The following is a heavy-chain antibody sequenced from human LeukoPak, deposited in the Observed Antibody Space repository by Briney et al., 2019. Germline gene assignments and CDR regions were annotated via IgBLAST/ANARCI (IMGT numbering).Heavy chain of an antibody. Sequence: PSETLSLTCTVSGGSISSNSYYWGWIRQPPGKGLEWLGSIHYSGSTYYNPSLKSRVTISVDTSKNQFSLKLSSVTAADTAVYYCASSYIIMLRGVIPHDAFDIWGQGTMVTVSS. V-gene: IGHV4-39*01. CDR2: IHYSGST. J-gene: IGHJ3*02. CDR3: ASSYIIMLRGVIPHDAFDI. D-gene: IGHD3-10*01. CDR1: GGSISSNSYY.